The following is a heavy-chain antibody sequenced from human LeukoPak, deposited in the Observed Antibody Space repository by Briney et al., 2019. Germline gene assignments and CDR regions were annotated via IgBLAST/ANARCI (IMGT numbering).Heavy chain of an antibody. CDR2: IYPGDSDT. J-gene: IGHJ6*02. D-gene: IGHD4-23*01. V-gene: IGHV5-51*01. Sequence: GESLKISCKGSGYSFTSYWIGWVRQMPGKGLEWMGIIYPGDSDTRYSPSFQGQVTISADKSISTAYLQWSSLKASDTAMYYCARQQTVGGKASLAPYYYYGMDVWGQGTTVTVSS. CDR3: ARQQTVGGKASLAPYYYYGMDV. CDR1: GYSFTSYW.